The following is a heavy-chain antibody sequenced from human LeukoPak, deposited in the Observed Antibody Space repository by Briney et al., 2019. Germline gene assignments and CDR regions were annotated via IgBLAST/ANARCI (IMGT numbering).Heavy chain of an antibody. CDR1: GYTFTSYY. CDR2: INPTGGST. CDR3: ARGIWSTTLTAYYLDY. J-gene: IGHJ4*02. D-gene: IGHD2-21*02. Sequence: ASVKVSCKASGYTFTSYYMHWVRQAPGEGLEWMGIINPTGGSTSYAQKFQGRVTMTRDTSTSTVYMELSSLRSEDTAVYYCARGIWSTTLTAYYLDYWGQGTLVTVSS. V-gene: IGHV1-46*01.